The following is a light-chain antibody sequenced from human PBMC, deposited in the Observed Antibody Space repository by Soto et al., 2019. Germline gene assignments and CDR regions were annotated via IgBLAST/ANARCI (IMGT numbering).Light chain of an antibody. CDR1: KSVGSF. J-gene: IGKJ1*01. CDR3: LQRSNWPWT. V-gene: IGKV3-11*01. Sequence: IVLTQSPATLSLSPWESATLSCEASKSVGSFVDWYPQKPGKAPRLLIYGASNRATGIPASVSGSGSGKDGTLTSSSLDPEDFAVYYCLQRSNWPWTFGQGTKVDIK. CDR2: GAS.